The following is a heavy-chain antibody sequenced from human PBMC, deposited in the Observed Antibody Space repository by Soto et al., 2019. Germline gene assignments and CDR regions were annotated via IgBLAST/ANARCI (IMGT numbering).Heavy chain of an antibody. D-gene: IGHD3-10*01. Sequence: QVQLQESGPGLVKPSETLSLTCTVSGGSISSYYWSWIRQPPGKGLEWIGYIYYSGSTNYNPSLKSRVTISVDTSKNQFSLKLSSVTAADTAVYYCARSMVRGVITLGYFDYWGQGTLVTVSS. CDR3: ARSMVRGVITLGYFDY. CDR2: IYYSGST. J-gene: IGHJ4*02. CDR1: GGSISSYY. V-gene: IGHV4-59*08.